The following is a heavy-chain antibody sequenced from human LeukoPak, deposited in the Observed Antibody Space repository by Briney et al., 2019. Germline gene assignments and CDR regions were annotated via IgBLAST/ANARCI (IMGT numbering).Heavy chain of an antibody. J-gene: IGHJ6*02. CDR3: ARRVEGRGSYHNYAMNV. CDR2: ISYDGGIK. CDR1: GFTFSTHS. Sequence: GGSLRLSCAASGFTFSTHSMHWVRQAPGKGLEWVAIISYDGGIKYYADSVKGRFTIARDNSKNTLYLQMNSLRIEDTAVYYCARRVEGRGSYHNYAMNVWGQGATVTVSS. D-gene: IGHD3-10*01. V-gene: IGHV3-30-3*01.